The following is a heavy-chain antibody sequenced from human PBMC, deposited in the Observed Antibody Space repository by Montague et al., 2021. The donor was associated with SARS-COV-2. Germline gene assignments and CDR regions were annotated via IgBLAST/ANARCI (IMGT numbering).Heavy chain of an antibody. CDR1: GGSISPYY. J-gene: IGHJ5*01. Sequence: SETLSLTCTVSGGSISPYYWTWIRQPPGKGLEWIGYIYYTGNTKYKPPLKSRVTISVDTSKNQFSLNLESVTAADTAVYYCARDRGRYFDSGSYNWLDSWGQGTLVTVSS. CDR3: ARDRGRYFDSGSYNWLDS. V-gene: IGHV4-59*01. CDR2: IYYTGNT. D-gene: IGHD3-10*01.